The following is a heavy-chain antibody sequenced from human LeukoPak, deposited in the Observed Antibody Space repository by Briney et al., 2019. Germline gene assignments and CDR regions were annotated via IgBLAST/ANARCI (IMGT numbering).Heavy chain of an antibody. J-gene: IGHJ3*02. Sequence: GGSLRLSCAASGFTVSSNYMSWVRQAPGKGLEWVSVIYSGGSTYYADSVKGRFTISRDNSKNTLYLQMNSLRAEDTAVYYCARDIGYGGNSRVGAFDIWGQGTMVTVSS. CDR2: IYSGGST. CDR1: GFTVSSNY. CDR3: ARDIGYGGNSRVGAFDI. D-gene: IGHD4-23*01. V-gene: IGHV3-53*01.